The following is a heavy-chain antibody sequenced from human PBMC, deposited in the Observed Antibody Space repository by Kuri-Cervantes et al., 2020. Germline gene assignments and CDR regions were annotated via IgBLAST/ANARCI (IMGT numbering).Heavy chain of an antibody. CDR2: IRYDGSNK. Sequence: GGSLRLSCAASGFTFSSYGMHWVRQAPGKGLEWVAFIRYDGSNKYYADSVKGRFTISRDDSKNTLYLQMNSLKTEDTAVYYCTTVSPFDYWGQGTLVTVSS. CDR3: TTVSPFDY. CDR1: GFTFSSYG. J-gene: IGHJ4*02. V-gene: IGHV3-30*02.